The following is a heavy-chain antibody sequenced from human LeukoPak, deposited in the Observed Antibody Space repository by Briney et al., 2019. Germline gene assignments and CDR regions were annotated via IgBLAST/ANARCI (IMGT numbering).Heavy chain of an antibody. CDR3: ARGAYYGDPMRFYYYMDV. CDR1: GFTFSNHG. D-gene: IGHD4-17*01. CDR2: ISSSGSSI. V-gene: IGHV3-48*04. J-gene: IGHJ6*03. Sequence: GGSLRLSCAASGFTFSNHGMNWVRQAPGKGLEWVSYISSSGSSIYYADSVKGRFTISRDNANNSLYLQMNSLRAEDTAVYYCARGAYYGDPMRFYYYMDVWGKGTTVTISS.